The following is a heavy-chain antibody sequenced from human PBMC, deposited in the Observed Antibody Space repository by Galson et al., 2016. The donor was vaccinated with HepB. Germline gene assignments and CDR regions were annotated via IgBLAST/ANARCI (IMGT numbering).Heavy chain of an antibody. Sequence: SETLSLTCAVSGGSINSPTWWSWVRQPPGKGLEWIGDVFQSGDTNYNPSLKSRVTILVDRSKNQFSLRLTSVTAADTAVYYCASLPLGYCSGPRCYWEFDFWGQGTLVIVSS. J-gene: IGHJ4*02. V-gene: IGHV4-4*02. D-gene: IGHD2-2*01. CDR2: VFQSGDT. CDR1: GGSINSPTW. CDR3: ASLPLGYCSGPRCYWEFDF.